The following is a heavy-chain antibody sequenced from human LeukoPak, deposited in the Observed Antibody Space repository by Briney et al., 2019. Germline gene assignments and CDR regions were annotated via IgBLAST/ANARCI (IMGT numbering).Heavy chain of an antibody. D-gene: IGHD6-19*01. CDR1: GASISSHPHY. V-gene: IGHV4-39*01. Sequence: PSETLSLTCTVSGASISSHPHYWGWIRQPPGKGLEWIGSISYSGITYYNPSLETRVTISADTSKNQFSLKLRSVTAADTAVYYCARHVKRVAVAGYYFDYWGQGTLVTVSS. CDR2: ISYSGIT. CDR3: ARHVKRVAVAGYYFDY. J-gene: IGHJ4*02.